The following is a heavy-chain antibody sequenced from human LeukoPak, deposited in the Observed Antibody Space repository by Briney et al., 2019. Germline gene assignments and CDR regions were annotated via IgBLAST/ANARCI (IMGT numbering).Heavy chain of an antibody. Sequence: GGSLRLSCAASGFTFDDCAMHWVRQAPGKGLEWVSGISWNSGSIGYADSVKGRFTISRDNAKNSLYLQMNSLRAEDTALYYCAKDRGGNWNDLDYWGQGTLVTVSS. CDR1: GFTFDDCA. D-gene: IGHD1-20*01. CDR3: AKDRGGNWNDLDY. CDR2: ISWNSGSI. V-gene: IGHV3-9*01. J-gene: IGHJ4*02.